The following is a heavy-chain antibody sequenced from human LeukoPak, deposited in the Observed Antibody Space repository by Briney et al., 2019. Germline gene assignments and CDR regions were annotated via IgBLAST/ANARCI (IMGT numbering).Heavy chain of an antibody. D-gene: IGHD4-17*01. CDR1: GYTLTELS. CDR3: ARAAYGDSHFQH. CDR2: FDPEDGET. Sequence: ASVKVSCKVSGYTLTELSMHWVRQAPGKGLEWMGGFDPEDGETIYAQKFQGRVTMTEDTSTDTAYMELSSLRSEDTAVYYCARAAYGDSHFQHWGQGTLVTVSS. J-gene: IGHJ1*01. V-gene: IGHV1-24*01.